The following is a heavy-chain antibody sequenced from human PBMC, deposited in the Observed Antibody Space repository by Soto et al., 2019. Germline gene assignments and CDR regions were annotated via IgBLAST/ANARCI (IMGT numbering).Heavy chain of an antibody. CDR2: IYPGDSET. J-gene: IGHJ6*02. Sequence: GESLKISCKGSGYSFTTYWIGWVRQMPGNGLEWMGIIYPGDSETKYSPSFQGQVTISADKSISTVYLQWSSLKASDTAIYYYAKSQQRYHYGRDFGMDVWGQGTTVTVSS. V-gene: IGHV5-51*01. CDR3: AKSQQRYHYGRDFGMDV. D-gene: IGHD3-10*01. CDR1: GYSFTTYW.